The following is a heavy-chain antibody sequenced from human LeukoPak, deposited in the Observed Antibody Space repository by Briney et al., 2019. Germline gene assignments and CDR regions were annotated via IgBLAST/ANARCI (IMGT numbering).Heavy chain of an antibody. CDR3: ARDYIAAAGTEGRFDY. V-gene: IGHV1-3*03. CDR2: INAGNGNT. Sequence: ASVKVSCKASGYTFTSYAMHWVRQAPGQRLEWMGWINAGNGNTKYSQEFQGRVTITRDTSASTAYMELSSLRSEDMAVYYCARDYIAAAGTEGRFDYWGQGTLVTVSS. CDR1: GYTFTSYA. J-gene: IGHJ4*02. D-gene: IGHD6-13*01.